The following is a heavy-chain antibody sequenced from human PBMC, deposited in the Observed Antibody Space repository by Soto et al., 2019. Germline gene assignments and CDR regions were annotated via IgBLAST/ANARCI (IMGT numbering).Heavy chain of an antibody. CDR1: GGTFSSYA. J-gene: IGHJ4*02. D-gene: IGHD3-22*01. V-gene: IGHV1-69*13. CDR3: ARERYYDSSGYYHFDY. Sequence: SVKVSCKASGGTFSSYAISWVRQAPGQGLEWMGGIIPIFGTANYAQKFQGRVTITADESTSTAYMELSSLRSEDTAVYYCARERYYDSSGYYHFDYWGQGTLVTVSS. CDR2: IIPIFGTA.